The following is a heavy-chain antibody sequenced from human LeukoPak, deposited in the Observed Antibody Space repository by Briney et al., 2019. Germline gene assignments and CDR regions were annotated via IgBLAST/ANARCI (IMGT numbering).Heavy chain of an antibody. CDR1: GFTFSSYW. Sequence: DPGGSLRLSCAASGFTFSSYWMPWVRQAPGKGLVWVSRLNSDGSSTSYADSVKGRFTISRDNAKNTLYLQMNSLRAEDTAVYYCARVSTVGYGGNRYYYYGMDVWGQGTTVTVSS. D-gene: IGHD4-23*01. J-gene: IGHJ6*02. CDR2: LNSDGSST. CDR3: ARVSTVGYGGNRYYYYGMDV. V-gene: IGHV3-74*01.